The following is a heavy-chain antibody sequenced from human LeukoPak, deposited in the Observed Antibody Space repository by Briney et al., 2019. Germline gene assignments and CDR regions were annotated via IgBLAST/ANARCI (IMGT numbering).Heavy chain of an antibody. CDR1: GYTFTGYY. Sequence: GASVKVSCKASGYTFTGYYMHWVRQAPGQGLEWMGWINPNSGGTNYAQKFQGRVTMTRDTSISTAYMELSRLRSDDTAVYYCASIPWGVLCGSVNYFDYWGQGTLVTVSS. CDR2: INPNSGGT. D-gene: IGHD3-10*01. CDR3: ASIPWGVLCGSVNYFDY. J-gene: IGHJ4*02. V-gene: IGHV1-2*02.